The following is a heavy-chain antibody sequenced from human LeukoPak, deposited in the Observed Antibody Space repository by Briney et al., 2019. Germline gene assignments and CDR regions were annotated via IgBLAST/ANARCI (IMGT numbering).Heavy chain of an antibody. CDR1: GYTFTSYY. V-gene: IGHV1-46*01. D-gene: IGHD1-26*01. CDR2: INPSGGST. J-gene: IGHJ4*02. Sequence: ASVKVSCKASGYTFTSYYMHWVRQAPGQGLEWMGIINPSGGSTSYAQKFQGRVTMTRDTSTSTAYMELRSLRSDDTAVYYCARVQWELLLPFDYWGQGTLVTVSS. CDR3: ARVQWELLLPFDY.